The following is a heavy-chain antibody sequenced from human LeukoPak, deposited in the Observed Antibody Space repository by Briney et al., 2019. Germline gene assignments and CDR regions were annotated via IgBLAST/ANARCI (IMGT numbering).Heavy chain of an antibody. CDR2: IFHSGNT. CDR3: ARSSVAFDV. CDR1: GGSLNSSPYS. J-gene: IGHJ3*01. V-gene: IGHV4-30-2*01. D-gene: IGHD4-17*01. Sequence: SETLSLTCAVSGGSLNSSPYSWTWIRQPPGQGLEWIGYIFHSGNTYYNPSLRSRVTMSIDRSNNRFSLNLTSVTPADTAVYYCARSSVAFDVWGQGSMVTVSS.